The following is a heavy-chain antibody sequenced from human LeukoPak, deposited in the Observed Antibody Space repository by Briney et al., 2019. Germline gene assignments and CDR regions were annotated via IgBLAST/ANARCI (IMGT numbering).Heavy chain of an antibody. CDR2: INWNGDST. Sequence: GPLRLSCAASGFTFDDYGVSWVRQASGKGLEWVSGINWNGDSTGYADSVKGRFTISRDNAKNSLYLQMNSLRAEDTALYYCARGGSDFPPNALDFWGQGTLVTVSS. D-gene: IGHD3/OR15-3a*01. J-gene: IGHJ4*02. V-gene: IGHV3-20*04. CDR1: GFTFDDYG. CDR3: ARGGSDFPPNALDF.